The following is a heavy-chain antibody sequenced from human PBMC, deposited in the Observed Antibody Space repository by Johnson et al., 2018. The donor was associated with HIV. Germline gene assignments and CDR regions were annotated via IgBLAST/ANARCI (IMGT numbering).Heavy chain of an antibody. CDR1: GFTFSSYG. Sequence: QVQLVESGGGVVQPGGSLRLSCAASGFTFSSYGMHWVRQAPGKGLEWVAFIRYDGSNKYYADSVKGRFTISRDSSKSTLYLQMNSLRAEDTAVYYCANDFWSGSGIWGQGTMVTVSS. V-gene: IGHV3-30*02. CDR2: IRYDGSNK. D-gene: IGHD3-3*01. CDR3: ANDFWSGSGI. J-gene: IGHJ3*02.